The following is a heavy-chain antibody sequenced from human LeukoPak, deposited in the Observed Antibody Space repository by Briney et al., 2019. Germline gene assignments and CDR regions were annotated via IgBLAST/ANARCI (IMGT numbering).Heavy chain of an antibody. J-gene: IGHJ2*01. CDR2: MSNNGAT. D-gene: IGHD6-13*01. V-gene: IGHV4-4*08. Sequence: SETLSLTCTVSGGSISGFYWSWIRQPPGKGLEWFGYMSNNGATTYNPSLKSRVTISVDTSKNQFSLKLSSVTAADTAVYYCARRSSSWTWYFDLWGRGTLVTVSS. CDR3: ARRSSSWTWYFDL. CDR1: GGSISGFY.